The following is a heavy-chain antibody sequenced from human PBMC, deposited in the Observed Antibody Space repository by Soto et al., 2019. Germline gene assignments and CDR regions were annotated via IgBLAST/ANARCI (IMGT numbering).Heavy chain of an antibody. CDR1: GGSFSGYY. CDR3: ARGDFWSGYWRYYYGMDV. CDR2: INHSGST. J-gene: IGHJ6*02. Sequence: SETLSLTCAVYGGSFSGYYWSWIRQPPGKGLEWIGEINHSGSTNYNPSLKSRVTISVDTSKNQFSLKLSSVTAADTAVYYCARGDFWSGYWRYYYGMDVWGQGTTVTASS. D-gene: IGHD3-3*01. V-gene: IGHV4-34*01.